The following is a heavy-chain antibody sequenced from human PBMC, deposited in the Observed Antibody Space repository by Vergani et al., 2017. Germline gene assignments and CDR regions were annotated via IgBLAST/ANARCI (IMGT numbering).Heavy chain of an antibody. Sequence: VQLQESGPGLVKPPGTLSLTCAVSGVSISSGVYYWNWIRQHPGKGLEWIWYIYSTGSTHNNPSLRRRINMSVDTSKNQFSLKLNSVTAADTAMYYCARMGGYDEGDAFRIGYFDSWGPGILVTVSS. CDR1: GVSISSGVYY. CDR2: IYSTGST. V-gene: IGHV4-31*11. J-gene: IGHJ4*02. D-gene: IGHD3-22*01. CDR3: ARMGGYDEGDAFRIGYFDS.